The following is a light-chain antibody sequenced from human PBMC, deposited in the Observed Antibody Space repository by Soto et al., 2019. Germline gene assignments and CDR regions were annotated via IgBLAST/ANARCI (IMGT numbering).Light chain of an antibody. Sequence: EIVLTQSPATLSVSPRERATLSCRASQRISSNLAWYQQKPGQAPRLLIYGASTRATGIPARFSGSGSGTVFTLTITSLQSVDFAVYFCQQYNNWPPVTFGGGTKVDIK. J-gene: IGKJ4*01. CDR3: QQYNNWPPVT. CDR1: QRISSN. V-gene: IGKV3-15*01. CDR2: GAS.